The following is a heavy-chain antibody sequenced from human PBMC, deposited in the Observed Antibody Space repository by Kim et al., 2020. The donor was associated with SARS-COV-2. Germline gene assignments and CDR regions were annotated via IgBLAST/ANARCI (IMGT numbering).Heavy chain of an antibody. D-gene: IGHD6-13*01. CDR1: GGSISSSNW. Sequence: SETLSLTCAVSGGSISSSNWWSWVRQPPGKGLEWIGEIYHSGSTNYNPSLKSRVTISVDKSKNQFSLKLSSVTAADTAVYYCARGQDGYSTDYGMDVWGQGTTVTVSS. CDR3: ARGQDGYSTDYGMDV. CDR2: IYHSGST. V-gene: IGHV4-4*02. J-gene: IGHJ6*02.